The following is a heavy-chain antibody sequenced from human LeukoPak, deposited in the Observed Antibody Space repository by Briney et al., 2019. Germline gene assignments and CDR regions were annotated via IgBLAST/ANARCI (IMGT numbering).Heavy chain of an antibody. CDR1: GYTLTELS. V-gene: IGHV1-24*01. CDR2: FDPEDGET. D-gene: IGHD3-22*01. J-gene: IGHJ5*02. CDR3: ATAKYYYDSSGRGSWFDP. Sequence: ASVTVSCKVSGYTLTELSMHWVRQAPGKGLEWMGGFDPEDGETIYAQKFQGRVTMTKDTSTDTAYMELSSLRSEDTAVYYCATAKYYYDSSGRGSWFDPWGQGTLATVSS.